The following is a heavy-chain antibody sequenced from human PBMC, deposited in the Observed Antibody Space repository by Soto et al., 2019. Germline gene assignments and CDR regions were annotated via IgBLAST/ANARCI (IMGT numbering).Heavy chain of an antibody. CDR2: IYNSGST. J-gene: IGHJ5*02. CDR1: GGYISGGYYS. CDR3: ARGRVVVPAAVMFNCLDP. V-gene: IGHV4-30-2*01. Sequence: SETLSLTCAVSGGYISGGYYSWSWIRQPPGKGLEWIGFIYNSGSTYYNSSLKSRVTISVDRSKNHFFLNLTSVTAADTAVYYCARGRVVVPAAVMFNCLDPWGQGALVTVSS. D-gene: IGHD2-2*01.